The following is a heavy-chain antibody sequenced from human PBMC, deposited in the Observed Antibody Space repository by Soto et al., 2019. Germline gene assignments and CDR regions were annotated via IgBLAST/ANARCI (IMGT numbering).Heavy chain of an antibody. CDR3: ARGTVTSGRWFGP. D-gene: IGHD4-17*01. Sequence: QVHLVQSETEVKEPGASVTVSCKTSDSTFTGYTINWVRQAHGQGLEWLGWISSLNGNTNYARKYQGRLTMTTNTSATTAYMELRSLRSDDTSVYFCARGTVTSGRWFGPWGQGTLVTVSS. CDR1: DSTFTGYT. V-gene: IGHV1-18*04. J-gene: IGHJ5*02. CDR2: ISSLNGNT.